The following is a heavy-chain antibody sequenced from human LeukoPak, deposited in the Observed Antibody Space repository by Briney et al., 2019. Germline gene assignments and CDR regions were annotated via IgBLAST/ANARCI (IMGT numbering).Heavy chain of an antibody. Sequence: GGSLRLSCAASGFTFSSYAMSWVRQAPGKGLEWVSVIYSGGSTYYADSVKGQFTISRDNSKNTLYLQMNSLRAEDTAVYYCARDWITIFGVANYGMDVWGQGTTVTVSS. CDR2: IYSGGST. CDR3: ARDWITIFGVANYGMDV. V-gene: IGHV3-53*01. J-gene: IGHJ6*02. D-gene: IGHD3-3*01. CDR1: GFTFSSYA.